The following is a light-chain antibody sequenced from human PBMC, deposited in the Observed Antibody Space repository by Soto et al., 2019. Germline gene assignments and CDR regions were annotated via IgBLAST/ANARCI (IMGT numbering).Light chain of an antibody. V-gene: IGLV2-23*01. CDR3: WSYAGSSASV. Sequence: QSVLTQPASVSESPGQSITISCTGTSSDVGFYNFVSWYQQHPGKAPKLMIYEGSKRPSGVSDRFSGSKSGNTASLTISGLQADDEADYYCWSYAGSSASVLGTGTKVTVL. CDR1: SSDVGFYNF. CDR2: EGS. J-gene: IGLJ1*01.